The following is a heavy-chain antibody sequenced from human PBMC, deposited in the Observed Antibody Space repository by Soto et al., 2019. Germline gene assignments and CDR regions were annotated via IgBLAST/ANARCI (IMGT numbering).Heavy chain of an antibody. D-gene: IGHD3-9*01. V-gene: IGHV1-2*04. Sequence: QVQLVQSGAEVKKPGASVKVSCKASGYTFTGYYMHWVRQAPGQGLEWMGWINPNSGGTNYAQKCQGWVTMTRDTSISTAYMELSRLRSDDTAVYYCASDARKKYDILTGALPLLGGMDVWGKGTKVTVSS. CDR2: INPNSGGT. J-gene: IGHJ6*04. CDR1: GYTFTGYY. CDR3: ASDARKKYDILTGALPLLGGMDV.